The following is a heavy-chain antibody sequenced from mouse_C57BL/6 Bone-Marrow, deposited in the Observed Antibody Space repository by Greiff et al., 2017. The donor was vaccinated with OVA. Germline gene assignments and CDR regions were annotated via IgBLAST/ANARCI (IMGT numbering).Heavy chain of an antibody. D-gene: IGHD2-2*01. CDR3: GTKLVGYFNY. V-gene: IGHV1-12*01. CDR2: IYPGNGDT. Sequence: QVQLQQSGAELVRPGASVKMSCKASGYTFTSYNMHWVKQTPRQGLEWIGAIYPGNGDTSYNQKFKGKATLTVDKSSSTAYMQLSSLTYKESAVYYWGTKLVGYFNYWGQGTTLTVSS. J-gene: IGHJ2*01. CDR1: GYTFTSYN.